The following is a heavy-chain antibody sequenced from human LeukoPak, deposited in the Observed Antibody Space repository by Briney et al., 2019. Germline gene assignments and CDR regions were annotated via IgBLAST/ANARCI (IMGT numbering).Heavy chain of an antibody. CDR1: GFTVSSNY. Sequence: GGSLRLSCAASGFTVSSNYMSWVRQAPGKGLEWVSVIYSGGSTYYADSVKGRFAISRDNSKNTLYLQMNSLRAEDTAVYYCANLGYCTNGVGPPPGMDVWGQGTTVTVSS. CDR3: ANLGYCTNGVGPPPGMDV. J-gene: IGHJ6*02. V-gene: IGHV3-53*01. D-gene: IGHD2-8*01. CDR2: IYSGGST.